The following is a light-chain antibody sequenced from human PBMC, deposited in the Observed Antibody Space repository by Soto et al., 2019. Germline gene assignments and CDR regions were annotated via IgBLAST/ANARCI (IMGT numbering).Light chain of an antibody. J-gene: IGLJ1*01. V-gene: IGLV1-51*01. Sequence: QSVLTQPPSVSAAPGQKVTISCSGSSSNIGNNYVSWYQQLPGTAPKLLIYDNNKRPSGIPDRFSDSKSGTSATLGITGRQTGDEADYYCGTWDSSLSAYVFGTGTKVTVL. CDR2: DNN. CDR1: SSNIGNNY. CDR3: GTWDSSLSAYV.